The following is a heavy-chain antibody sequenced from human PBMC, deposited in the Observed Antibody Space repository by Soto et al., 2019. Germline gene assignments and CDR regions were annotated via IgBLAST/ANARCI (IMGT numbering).Heavy chain of an antibody. CDR2: IYHTGTT. Sequence: QLHLQESGPRLVKPSETLSLTCTVSGGSVTRCSCYWGWIPHHPGKRLEWIGYIYHTGTTYYNPSVKSRVTIYVDTSTEQLSLKLSYVTAADTAMYYCVRLTSRITEASHGRSNWLVPWGQGTMVSVAS. CDR1: GGSVTRCSCY. J-gene: IGHJ5*02. V-gene: IGHV4-39*01. CDR3: VRLTSRITEASHGRSNWLVP. D-gene: IGHD1-20*01.